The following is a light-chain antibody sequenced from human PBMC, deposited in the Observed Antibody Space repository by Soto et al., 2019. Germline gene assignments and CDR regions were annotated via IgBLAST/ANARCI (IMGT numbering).Light chain of an antibody. Sequence: IVVMPSPATLSVSPWERSTICFRASQSVSSKLAWYQQKPGQAPRLLIYGASTRATGIPARFSGSGSGTDYTLTISSLEPEDFAVYYCQQRLSWPITFGQGTRLEIK. CDR3: QQRLSWPIT. V-gene: IGKV3-15*01. CDR2: GAS. J-gene: IGKJ5*01. CDR1: QSVSSK.